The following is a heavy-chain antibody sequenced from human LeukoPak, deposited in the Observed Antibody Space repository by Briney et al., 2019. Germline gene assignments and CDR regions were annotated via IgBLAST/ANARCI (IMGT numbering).Heavy chain of an antibody. CDR1: GFTFSSYS. J-gene: IGHJ6*02. CDR2: ISSSSSYI. D-gene: IGHD3-10*01. CDR3: ARDRGFGELFYYYGMDV. V-gene: IGHV3-21*01. Sequence: TGGSLRLSCAASGFTFSSYSMNWVRQAPGKGLEWVSSISSSSSYIYYADSVKGRFTISRDNAKNSLHLQMNSLRAEDTAVYYCARDRGFGELFYYYGMDVWGQGTTVTVSS.